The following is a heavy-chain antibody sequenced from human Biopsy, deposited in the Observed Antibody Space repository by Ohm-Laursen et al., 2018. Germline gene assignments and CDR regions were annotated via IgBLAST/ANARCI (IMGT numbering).Heavy chain of an antibody. V-gene: IGHV1-69*01. CDR1: GGTFSSFG. CDR2: INSMFGTT. CDR3: EKRGVERGRPLAY. J-gene: IGHJ4*02. Sequence: SSETVSCQAYGGTFSSFGISWVRQAPGQGLEWMGEINSMFGTTNYAQTFQGRVTITADESTSTAYMEVSSLRSEDTAVYYCEKRGVERGRPLAYWGQGTRVTVSS. D-gene: IGHD1-1*01.